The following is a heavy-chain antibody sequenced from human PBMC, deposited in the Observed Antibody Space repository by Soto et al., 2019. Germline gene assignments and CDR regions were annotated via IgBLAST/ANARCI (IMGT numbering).Heavy chain of an antibody. CDR2: IYYSGST. Sequence: PSETLSLTCTVSGGSISSSSYYWGWIRQPPGKGLEWIGSIYYSGSTYYNPSLKSRVTISVDTSKNQFSLKLSSVTAADTAVYYCARRPLIHYGSGSYYNEYYYYYMDVWGKGTTVTVSS. D-gene: IGHD3-10*01. V-gene: IGHV4-39*01. CDR3: ARRPLIHYGSGSYYNEYYYYYMDV. CDR1: GGSISSSSYY. J-gene: IGHJ6*03.